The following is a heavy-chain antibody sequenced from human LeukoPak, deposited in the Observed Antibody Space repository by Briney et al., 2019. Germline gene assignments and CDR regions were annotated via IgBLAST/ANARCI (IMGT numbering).Heavy chain of an antibody. D-gene: IGHD5-24*01. V-gene: IGHV4-59*08. J-gene: IGHJ4*02. CDR1: GGSISSYY. CDR2: IYYSGST. Sequence: SETLSLTCTVSGGSISSYYWSWIRQSPGKGLEWIGYIYYSGSTNYNPSLKSRGTLSVDTSKNQFSLKLSSVTAADTAVYYFARHRDGYHFDYWGQGTLVTVSS. CDR3: ARHRDGYHFDY.